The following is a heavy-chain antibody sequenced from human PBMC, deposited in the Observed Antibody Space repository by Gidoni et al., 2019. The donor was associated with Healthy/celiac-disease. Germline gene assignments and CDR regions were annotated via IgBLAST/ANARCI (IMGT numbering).Heavy chain of an antibody. J-gene: IGHJ4*02. Sequence: QVQLQQWGAGLLKPSETLSLTCAVYGGSFSGYYWSWIRQPPGKGLEWLGEINHSGSTNYNPSLKSRVTISVDTSKNQFSLKLSSVTAADTAVYYCAGRSGGSCYDYWGQGTLVTVSS. D-gene: IGHD2-15*01. CDR1: GGSFSGYY. V-gene: IGHV4-34*01. CDR2: INHSGST. CDR3: AGRSGGSCYDY.